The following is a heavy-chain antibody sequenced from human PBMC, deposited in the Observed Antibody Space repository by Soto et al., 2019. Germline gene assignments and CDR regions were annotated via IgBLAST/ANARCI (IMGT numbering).Heavy chain of an antibody. CDR1: GYSFTSYD. Sequence: GASVKVSCKASGYSFTSYDVNWVRQATGQGLEWMGWMNPNSGNTAFAQKFQGRVTMTRDTPISTAYMELSGLRSEDTAVYYCARYPYTSYCSDGSCSYDAFDIWGQGTGVTVAS. J-gene: IGHJ3*02. CDR3: ARYPYTSYCSDGSCSYDAFDI. CDR2: MNPNSGNT. V-gene: IGHV1-8*01. D-gene: IGHD2-15*01.